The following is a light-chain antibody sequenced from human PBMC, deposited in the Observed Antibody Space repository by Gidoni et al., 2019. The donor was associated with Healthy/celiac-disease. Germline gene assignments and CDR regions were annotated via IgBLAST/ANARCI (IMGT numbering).Light chain of an antibody. CDR1: SSDVGGYYY. CDR3: SSYTSSSTVV. V-gene: IGLV2-14*03. J-gene: IGLJ3*02. Sequence: QSALTQPASVSGSPGQSITISCTGTSSDVGGYYYVSWYQQHPVKAPKLLIYDVSNRPSGVSTRFSGSKSGNTASLTISGLQAEDDADYYCSSYTSSSTVVFGGGTKLTVL. CDR2: DVS.